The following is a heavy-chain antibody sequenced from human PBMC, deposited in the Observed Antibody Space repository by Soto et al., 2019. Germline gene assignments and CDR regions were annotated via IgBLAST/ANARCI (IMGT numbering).Heavy chain of an antibody. Sequence: LRLSCAASGFTFSSYAMHWVRQAPGKGREWVAVISYDGSNNFYADSVKGRFTISRDNSKNTLYLQMRSLRAEDTAVYYCATDQCTIGVCYPYYFYGMDVWGQGTTVTVSS. CDR1: GFTFSSYA. CDR2: ISYDGSNN. V-gene: IGHV3-30-3*01. D-gene: IGHD2-8*01. CDR3: ATDQCTIGVCYPYYFYGMDV. J-gene: IGHJ6*02.